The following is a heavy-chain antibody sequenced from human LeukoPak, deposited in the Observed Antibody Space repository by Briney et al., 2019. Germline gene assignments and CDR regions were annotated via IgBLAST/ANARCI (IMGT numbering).Heavy chain of an antibody. J-gene: IGHJ4*02. CDR2: IYSGGSDT. D-gene: IGHD6-19*01. CDR3: ARRVSSGWLFDY. V-gene: IGHV5-51*01. Sequence: GESLKISCKGSGYSFTSYCIGWVRQLPGKGLEWMGIIYSGGSDTRYSPSFQGQVTISADKSISTAYLQWSSLKASDTAMYYCARRVSSGWLFDYWGQGNLVTVSS. CDR1: GYSFTSYC.